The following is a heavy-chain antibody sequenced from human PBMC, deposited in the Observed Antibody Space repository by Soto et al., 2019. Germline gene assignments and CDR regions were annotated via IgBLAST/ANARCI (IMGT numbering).Heavy chain of an antibody. CDR1: GGSISSGGYY. CDR2: IYYSGST. J-gene: IGHJ5*02. D-gene: IGHD6-19*01. V-gene: IGHV4-31*03. Sequence: SETLSLTCTVSGGSISSGGYYWSWIRQHPGKGLEWIGYIYYSGSTYYNPSLKSRVTISVDTSKNQFSLKLSSVTAADTAVYYCARTIAVAGSGWFDPWGQGTLVTVS. CDR3: ARTIAVAGSGWFDP.